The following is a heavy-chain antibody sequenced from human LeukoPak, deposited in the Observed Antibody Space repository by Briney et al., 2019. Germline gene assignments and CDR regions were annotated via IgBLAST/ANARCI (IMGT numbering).Heavy chain of an antibody. D-gene: IGHD3-10*01. CDR2: MNPNSGNT. CDR3: ARDWITMVRGVIARYGMDV. Sequence: ASVKVSCKASGYTFTSYDINWVRQATGQGLEWMGWMNPNSGNTGYAQKFQGRVTMTRNTSISTAYMELSSLRSEDTAVYYCARDWITMVRGVIARYGMDVWGQGTTVTVSS. CDR1: GYTFTSYD. V-gene: IGHV1-8*01. J-gene: IGHJ6*02.